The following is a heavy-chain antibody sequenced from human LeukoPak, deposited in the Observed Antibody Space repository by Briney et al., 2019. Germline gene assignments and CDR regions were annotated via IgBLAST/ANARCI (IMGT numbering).Heavy chain of an antibody. J-gene: IGHJ6*02. CDR3: AKGQYGDYVGPHGLYYYYATDV. D-gene: IGHD4-17*01. V-gene: IGHV3-9*01. CDR1: GFILDDYA. Sequence: GGSLRLSCVVSGFILDDYAMHWVRQAPGKGLEWVSGISYNSGSIGYADSVKGRFTISRDNAKNSLYLEMNNLRLEDTALYYCAKGQYGDYVGPHGLYYYYATDVWGQGTTVTVSS. CDR2: ISYNSGSI.